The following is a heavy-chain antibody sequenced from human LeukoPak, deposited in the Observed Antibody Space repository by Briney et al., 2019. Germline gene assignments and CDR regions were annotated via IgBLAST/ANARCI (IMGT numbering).Heavy chain of an antibody. D-gene: IGHD2-15*01. Sequence: PGGSLRLSCAASGFTFSSYAMSWVRQAPGKGLEWVSAISGSGDSTYYADSVKGRFTISRDNSKNTLFLQMNSLRAEDTAVYYCTKKDICSGGSCPFDYWGQGTLVTVSS. J-gene: IGHJ4*02. CDR1: GFTFSSYA. CDR2: ISGSGDST. CDR3: TKKDICSGGSCPFDY. V-gene: IGHV3-23*01.